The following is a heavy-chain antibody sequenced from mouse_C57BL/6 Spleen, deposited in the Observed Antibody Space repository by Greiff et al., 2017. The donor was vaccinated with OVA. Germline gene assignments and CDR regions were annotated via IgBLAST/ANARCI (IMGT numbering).Heavy chain of an antibody. CDR3: ARRTGPAWFAY. D-gene: IGHD4-1*01. J-gene: IGHJ3*01. CDR1: GYAFSSYW. V-gene: IGHV1-80*01. Sequence: VQLVESGAELVKPGASVKISCKASGYAFSSYWMNWVQQRPGKGLEWIGQIYPGAGDTNYNGKFKGKATLTADKSYSQAYMQLSSLTSEDSAVYFCARRTGPAWFAYWGQGTLVTVSA. CDR2: IYPGAGDT.